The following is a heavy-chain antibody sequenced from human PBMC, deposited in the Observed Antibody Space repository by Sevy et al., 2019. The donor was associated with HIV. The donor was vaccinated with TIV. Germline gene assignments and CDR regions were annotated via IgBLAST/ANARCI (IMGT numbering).Heavy chain of an antibody. Sequence: GGSLRLSCAASGFTFNRYSMHWVRQAPGKGLEWVATISFDATNKHYPDSVKGRVTISRDKFQNSLFLQMDSLRPEDTAVYYCALERLSSDVAEYFQNWGQGTLVTVSS. CDR1: GFTFNRYS. J-gene: IGHJ1*01. D-gene: IGHD1-1*01. V-gene: IGHV3-30-3*01. CDR2: ISFDATNK. CDR3: ALERLSSDVAEYFQN.